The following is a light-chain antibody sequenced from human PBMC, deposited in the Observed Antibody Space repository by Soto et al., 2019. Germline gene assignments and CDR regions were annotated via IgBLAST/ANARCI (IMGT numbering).Light chain of an antibody. J-gene: IGLJ1*01. V-gene: IGLV2-23*02. Sequence: QSVLTQPASVSGSPGQSITISCTGTSSDVGSYNLVSWYQQHPGKAPKLMIYEVSKRPSGVFNRFSGSKSGNTASLTISGLQAEDEADYYCCSYAGSSTPRFGTGTKVTVL. CDR1: SSDVGSYNL. CDR2: EVS. CDR3: CSYAGSSTPR.